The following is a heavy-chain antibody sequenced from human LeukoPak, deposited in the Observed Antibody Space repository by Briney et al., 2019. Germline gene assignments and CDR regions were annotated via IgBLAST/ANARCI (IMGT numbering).Heavy chain of an antibody. Sequence: SQTLSLTCTVSGGSISSGGYYWSWIRQHPGKGLEWIGYIYYSGSTYYNPSLKSRVTISVDTSKNQFSLKLSSVAAADTAVHYCVIYSGWGATIDYWGQGTLVTVSS. V-gene: IGHV4-31*08. J-gene: IGHJ4*02. CDR1: GGSISSGGYY. CDR2: IYYSGST. CDR3: VIYSGWGATIDY. D-gene: IGHD6-19*01.